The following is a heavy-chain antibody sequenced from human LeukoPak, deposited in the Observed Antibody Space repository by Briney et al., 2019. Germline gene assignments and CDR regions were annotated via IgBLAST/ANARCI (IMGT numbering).Heavy chain of an antibody. V-gene: IGHV3-23*01. CDR2: ITGDGNTT. CDR1: GLTFSSYG. J-gene: IGHJ4*02. Sequence: GGSLRLSCEASGLTFSSYGMSWVRQAPGKGLQWVSAITGDGNTTYYADSVKGRFTISRDNSKNMLYLQMSSLRAEDTAVYYCAKMQGYFDYWGQGTLVPVSS. CDR3: AKMQGYFDY.